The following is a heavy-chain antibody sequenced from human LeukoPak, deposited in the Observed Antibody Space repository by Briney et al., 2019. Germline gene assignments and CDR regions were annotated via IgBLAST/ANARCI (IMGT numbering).Heavy chain of an antibody. CDR3: ASRILTGDY. V-gene: IGHV1-18*01. D-gene: IGHD7-27*01. Sequence: SVKVSCKASGYTFTSYGISWARQPPGQGLEWMGWISAYNGNTDYAQKLQGRVTMTTDTSTSTAYMELRSLRSDDTAVYYCASRILTGDYWGQGTLVTVSS. CDR2: ISAYNGNT. J-gene: IGHJ4*02. CDR1: GYTFTSYG.